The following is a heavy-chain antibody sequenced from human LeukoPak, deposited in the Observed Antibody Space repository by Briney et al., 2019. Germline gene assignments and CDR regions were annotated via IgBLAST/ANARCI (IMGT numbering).Heavy chain of an antibody. D-gene: IGHD3-22*01. CDR1: GFTFSSYW. CDR2: IKQDGSEK. Sequence: GGSLRLSCAASGFTFSSYWMSWVRQAPGKGLEWVANIKQDGSEKYYVDSVKGRFTISRDNAKNSLYLQMNSLRAEDTALYYCARDEPPPYYYDSSGYYYYWGQGTLVTVSS. V-gene: IGHV3-7*03. CDR3: ARDEPPPYYYDSSGYYYY. J-gene: IGHJ4*02.